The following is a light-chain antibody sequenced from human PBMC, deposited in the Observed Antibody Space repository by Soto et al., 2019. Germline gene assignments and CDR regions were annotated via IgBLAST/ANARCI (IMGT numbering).Light chain of an antibody. CDR1: SSDVGAYNY. Sequence: QSALTQPPSASGSPGQSVTISCTGTSSDVGAYNYVSWYQQRPGKAPKLMIYEVSKRPSGVPDRFSGSKSGNTASLTVSGLQAEDETDYYCSSYAGSNNGVFGGGTKLTVL. CDR2: EVS. J-gene: IGLJ3*02. CDR3: SSYAGSNNGV. V-gene: IGLV2-8*01.